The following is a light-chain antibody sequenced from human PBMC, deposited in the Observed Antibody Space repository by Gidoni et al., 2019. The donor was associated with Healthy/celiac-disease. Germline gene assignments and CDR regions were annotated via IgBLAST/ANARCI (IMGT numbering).Light chain of an antibody. CDR2: GAS. J-gene: IGKJ1*01. Sequence: EIVMTQPPATLPVSPGERATLSCRASQSVSSNLAWYQQKPGQAPRLLIYGASTRATGIPARFSGSGSGTEFTLTISSLQSEDFAVYYCQQYNSWPKTFGQGTKVEIK. CDR1: QSVSSN. V-gene: IGKV3-15*01. CDR3: QQYNSWPKT.